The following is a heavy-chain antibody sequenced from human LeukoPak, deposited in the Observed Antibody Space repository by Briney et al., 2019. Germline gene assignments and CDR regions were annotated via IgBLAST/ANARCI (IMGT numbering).Heavy chain of an antibody. J-gene: IGHJ4*02. CDR2: INYIGST. CDR3: ARDSSGYDYFDY. Sequence: SSETLSLTCTVSGGSISSYYWSWIRQPPGKGLEWIGYINYIGSTTYHPSLRSRATISVHTSKNQFSLELTSVSTADTAVYYCARDSSGYDYFDYWGQGTLVTVSS. V-gene: IGHV4-59*01. D-gene: IGHD5-12*01. CDR1: GGSISSYY.